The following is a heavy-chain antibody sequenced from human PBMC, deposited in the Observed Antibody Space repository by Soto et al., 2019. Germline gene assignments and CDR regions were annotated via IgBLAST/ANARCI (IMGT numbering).Heavy chain of an antibody. CDR3: ARDRVYDFWSGYNTGLDY. Sequence: QVQLVESGGGVVQPGRSLRLSCGASGFTFSSYGMHWVRQAPGKGLEWVAVIWYDGSNKYYADSVKGRFTISRDNSKNTLYLQMNSLRAEDTAVYYCARDRVYDFWSGYNTGLDYWGQGTLVTVSS. J-gene: IGHJ4*02. D-gene: IGHD3-3*01. V-gene: IGHV3-33*01. CDR1: GFTFSSYG. CDR2: IWYDGSNK.